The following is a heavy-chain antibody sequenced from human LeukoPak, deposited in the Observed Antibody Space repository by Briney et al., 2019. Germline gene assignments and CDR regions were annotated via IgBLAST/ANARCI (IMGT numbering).Heavy chain of an antibody. CDR1: DDSITMYY. CDR3: ARGPLVRGVKFDY. D-gene: IGHD3-10*01. V-gene: IGHV4-59*01. J-gene: IGHJ4*02. CDR2: IYYSGST. Sequence: SETLSLTCTVSDDSITMYYWTWIRQSPGKGLEWIGYIYYSGSTTYNPSLKSRAIISVDTSKDQFSLKLSSVTAADTAVYYCARGPLVRGVKFDYWGQGALVTVSS.